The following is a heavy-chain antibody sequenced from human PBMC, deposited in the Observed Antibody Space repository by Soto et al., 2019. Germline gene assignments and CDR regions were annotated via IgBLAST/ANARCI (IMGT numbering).Heavy chain of an antibody. D-gene: IGHD2-2*01. J-gene: IGHJ6*02. Sequence: GESLKISCKGSGYSFTSYWIGWVRQTPGKGLEWMGIIYPGDSDTRYSPSFQGQVTISADKSISTAYLQWSSLKASDTAMYYCARHYCSSTSCYPVYYYYYGMDVWGPGTPVTVSS. CDR3: ARHYCSSTSCYPVYYYYYGMDV. CDR1: GYSFTSYW. CDR2: IYPGDSDT. V-gene: IGHV5-51*01.